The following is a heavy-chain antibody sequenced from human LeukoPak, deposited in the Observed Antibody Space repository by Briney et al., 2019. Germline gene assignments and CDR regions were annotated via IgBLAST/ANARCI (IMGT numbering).Heavy chain of an antibody. Sequence: PGGSLRLSCAASGFTFSSYAMTWVRQAPGKGLEWVSAISGSGGSTYYADSVKGRFTFSRDNSKNTLYLQMNSLRAEDTAVYYCAKDVEMATIDYYYYGMDVWGQGTTVTVSS. CDR3: AKDVEMATIDYYYYGMDV. CDR1: GFTFSSYA. CDR2: ISGSGGST. D-gene: IGHD5-24*01. V-gene: IGHV3-23*01. J-gene: IGHJ6*02.